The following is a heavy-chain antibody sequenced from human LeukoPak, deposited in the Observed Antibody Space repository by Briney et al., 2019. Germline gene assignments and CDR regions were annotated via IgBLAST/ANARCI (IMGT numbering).Heavy chain of an antibody. CDR1: GFTFSSYG. CDR3: AREGVRGAYQQYYFDY. J-gene: IGHJ4*02. CDR2: IWYDGSNK. V-gene: IGHV3-33*01. Sequence: GGSLRLSCAASGFTFSSYGMHWVRQAPGKGLEWVAVIWYDGSNKYYAESVKGQFTTSRDNSKNTLYLQMNSLRAEDTAVYYCAREGVRGAYQQYYFDYWGQGTLVTVSS. D-gene: IGHD3-10*01.